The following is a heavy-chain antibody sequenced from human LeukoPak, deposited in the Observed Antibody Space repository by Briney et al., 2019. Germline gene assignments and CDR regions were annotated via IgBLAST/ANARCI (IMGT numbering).Heavy chain of an antibody. CDR1: GFTFSSYA. J-gene: IGHJ4*02. V-gene: IGHV3-23*01. Sequence: VGSLRLSCTASGFTFSSYAMSWVRQAPGQGLEWVSAISDSDGNTNYADSVKGRFAISRDNSKNTLYLQMNSLRAEDTAVYYCAKEVIGSHFDFWGQGTLVTVSS. D-gene: IGHD1-26*01. CDR2: ISDSDGNT. CDR3: AKEVIGSHFDF.